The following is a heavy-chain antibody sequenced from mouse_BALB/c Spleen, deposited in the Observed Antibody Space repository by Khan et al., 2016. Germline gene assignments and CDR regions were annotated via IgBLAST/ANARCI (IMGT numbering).Heavy chain of an antibody. CDR1: GYSITSDYA. V-gene: IGHV3-2*02. CDR2: IKYSGST. Sequence: EVQLQESGPGLVKPSQSLSLTCTVTGYSITSDYAWNWIRQFPGNKLEWMGYIKYSGSTTYKPSLKSRISITPDTSKNQFFLQLKSVTTEDTATYYCTRAPTATRYFDVWGAGTTVTVSS. J-gene: IGHJ1*01. D-gene: IGHD1-2*01. CDR3: TRAPTATRYFDV.